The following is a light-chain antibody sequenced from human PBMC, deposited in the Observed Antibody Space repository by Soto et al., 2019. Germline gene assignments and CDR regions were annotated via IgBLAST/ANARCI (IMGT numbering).Light chain of an antibody. Sequence: QSVLTQPPSASGTPGQRVTISCSGTSSNIGVNYVNWYQQLPETAPHLLIYTNDQRPSGVPDRFSGSKSGTSASLAISGLQSEDEADYYCAAWDDSLDAYLFGSGTKLTVL. CDR3: AAWDDSLDAYL. CDR2: TND. J-gene: IGLJ1*01. V-gene: IGLV1-44*01. CDR1: SSNIGVNY.